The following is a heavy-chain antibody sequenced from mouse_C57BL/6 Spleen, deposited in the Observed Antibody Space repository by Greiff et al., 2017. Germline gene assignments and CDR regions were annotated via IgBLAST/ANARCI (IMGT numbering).Heavy chain of an antibody. Sequence: QVQLQQSGAELARPGASVKLSCKASGYTFTSYGISWVKQRTGQGLEWIGEIYPRSGNTYYNEKFKGKATLTADKSSSTAYMELRSLTSEDSAVYVCATNYDDDGYYYAMDYWGQGTSVTVSS. D-gene: IGHD2-4*01. CDR2: IYPRSGNT. V-gene: IGHV1-81*01. J-gene: IGHJ4*01. CDR3: ATNYDDDGYYYAMDY. CDR1: GYTFTSYG.